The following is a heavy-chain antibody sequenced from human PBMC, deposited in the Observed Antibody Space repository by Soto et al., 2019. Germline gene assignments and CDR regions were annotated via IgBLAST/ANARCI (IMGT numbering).Heavy chain of an antibody. D-gene: IGHD3-3*01. CDR3: ARRADSWTRTTSSGSDY. CDR2: IYYSGST. Sequence: PSETLSLTCTVSGGSISSYYWSWIRQPPGKGLEWIGYIYYSGSTNYNPSLKSRVPISVDTSKIQFSLKLSSVTAADTPVYYCARRADSWTRTTSSGSDYWGQGTLVTVS. CDR1: GGSISSYY. J-gene: IGHJ4*02. V-gene: IGHV4-59*08.